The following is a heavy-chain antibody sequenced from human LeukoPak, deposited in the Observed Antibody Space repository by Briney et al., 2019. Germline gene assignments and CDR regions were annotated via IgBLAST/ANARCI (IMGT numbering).Heavy chain of an antibody. V-gene: IGHV3-48*03. J-gene: IGHJ6*03. CDR3: ARDQMDTAMVRYYYYMDV. CDR2: ISSSGSTR. CDR1: GFTFSSYE. D-gene: IGHD5-18*01. Sequence: GGSLRLSCAASGFTFSSYEMNWVRQAPGKGLEWVSYISSSGSTRYYADSVKGRFTISRDNAKNSLYLQMNSLRAEDTAVYYCARDQMDTAMVRYYYYMDVWGKGTTVTVSS.